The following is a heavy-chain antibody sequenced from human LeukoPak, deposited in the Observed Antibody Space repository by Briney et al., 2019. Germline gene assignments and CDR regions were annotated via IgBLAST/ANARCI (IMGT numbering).Heavy chain of an antibody. CDR2: IRSKAYGGTT. CDR1: GFTFGDYA. V-gene: IGHV3-49*04. CDR3: TTFYY. D-gene: IGHD2/OR15-2a*01. J-gene: IGHJ4*02. Sequence: GSLRLSCTASGFTFGDYAMSWVRQAPGKGLEWVGFIRSKAYGGTTEYAASVKGRFTISRDDSKSIAYLQMNSLKTEDTAVYYRTTFYYWGQGTLVTVSS.